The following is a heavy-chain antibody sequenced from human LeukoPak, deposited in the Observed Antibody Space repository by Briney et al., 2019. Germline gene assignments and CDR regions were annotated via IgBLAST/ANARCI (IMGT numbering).Heavy chain of an antibody. CDR1: GGSISSYY. D-gene: IGHD3-10*01. CDR2: ISYGGST. J-gene: IGHJ4*02. CDR3: ARSYGSGSYFEN. V-gene: IGHV4-59*01. Sequence: SETLSLTCTVSGGSISSYYWSWIRQPPGKGLEWIGYISYGGSTKYIPSLKSRVTISVDTSKNHFSLKLSSVTAADTAVYYCARSYGSGSYFENWGQGTLVTVSS.